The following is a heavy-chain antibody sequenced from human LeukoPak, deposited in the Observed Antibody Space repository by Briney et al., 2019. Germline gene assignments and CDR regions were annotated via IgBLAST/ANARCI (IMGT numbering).Heavy chain of an antibody. D-gene: IGHD3-9*01. CDR1: GYSFTSYW. V-gene: IGHV5-51*01. CDR2: IYPGDSDT. CDR3: ARHGNDILTGYESPYYYYGMDV. J-gene: IGHJ6*02. Sequence: GESLKISCKGSGYSFTSYWIGRVRQMPGKGLEWMGIIYPGDSDTRYSPSFQGQVTISADKSISTAYLQWSSLKASDTAMYYCARHGNDILTGYESPYYYYGMDVWGQGTTVTVSS.